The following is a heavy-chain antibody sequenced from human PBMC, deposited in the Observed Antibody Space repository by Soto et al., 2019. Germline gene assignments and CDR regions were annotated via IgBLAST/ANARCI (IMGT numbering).Heavy chain of an antibody. D-gene: IGHD4-17*01. CDR1: GGSISSGDFY. V-gene: IGHV4-30-4*01. J-gene: IGHJ4*02. Sequence: NPSETLSLTCTVSGGSISSGDFYWSWIRQPPGKGLELIGNIYYSGSTYYNPSLRSRAIMSVDTSQNQFSLKLSSLTAADTAVYFCARADDFSDSFDYWGPGALVTISS. CDR3: ARADDFSDSFDY. CDR2: IYYSGST.